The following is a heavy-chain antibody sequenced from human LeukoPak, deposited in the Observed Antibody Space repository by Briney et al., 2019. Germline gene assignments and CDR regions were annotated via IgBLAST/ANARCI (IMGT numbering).Heavy chain of an antibody. D-gene: IGHD1-7*01. CDR1: GFTLSDYW. V-gene: IGHV3-74*01. CDR2: ISPDGRNI. CDR3: VRDGGGTTPYDC. Sequence: GGSLRLSCAAPGFTLSDYWMNWVRQAPGKGPVWVSHISPDGRNIAYADSVKGRFTISRGSAKNTLYLQMNSLRVGDTAVYYCVRDGGGTTPYDCWGQGTLVTVSS. J-gene: IGHJ4*02.